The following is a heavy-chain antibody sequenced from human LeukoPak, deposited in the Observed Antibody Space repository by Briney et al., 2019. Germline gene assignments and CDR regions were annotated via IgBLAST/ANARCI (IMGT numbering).Heavy chain of an antibody. CDR2: ISGSGGST. D-gene: IGHD3-3*01. V-gene: IGHV3-23*01. CDR1: GFTFSSYA. Sequence: GGSLRLSCAASGFTFSSYAMSWVRQAPGKGPEWVSAISGSGGSTYYADSVKGRFTISRDNSKNTLYLQMNSLRAEDTAVYYCAKGRTYYDFWSGYSGRYYFDYWGQGTLVTVSS. J-gene: IGHJ4*02. CDR3: AKGRTYYDFWSGYSGRYYFDY.